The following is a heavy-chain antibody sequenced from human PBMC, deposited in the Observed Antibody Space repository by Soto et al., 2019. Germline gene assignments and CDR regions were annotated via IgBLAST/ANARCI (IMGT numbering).Heavy chain of an antibody. CDR1: DYSISSGYY. CDR2: IYNSGST. Sequence: SETLSLTCAASDYSISSGYYWGWIRQPPGKGLEWIGSIYNSGSTYYNPSLKSRVTISVDTSKNQFSLKLSSVTAADTAVYYCARRSSENWFDPWGQGTLVT. CDR3: ARRSSENWFDP. J-gene: IGHJ5*02. V-gene: IGHV4-38-2*01.